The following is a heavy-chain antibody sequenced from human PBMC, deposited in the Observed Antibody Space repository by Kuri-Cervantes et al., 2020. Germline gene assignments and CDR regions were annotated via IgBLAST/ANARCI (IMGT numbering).Heavy chain of an antibody. CDR1: GYTFSSYG. Sequence: ASVKVSCKSTGYTFSSYGLSWVRQAPGQGLEWMGWISGYNGDTKYAQKLQGRVTMTTDTSTSTAYMELGSLGSDDTAVYYCARDSTSTGWHNFDHWGQGTLVTVSS. CDR2: ISGYNGDT. V-gene: IGHV1-18*01. D-gene: IGHD6-19*01. J-gene: IGHJ4*01. CDR3: ARDSTSTGWHNFDH.